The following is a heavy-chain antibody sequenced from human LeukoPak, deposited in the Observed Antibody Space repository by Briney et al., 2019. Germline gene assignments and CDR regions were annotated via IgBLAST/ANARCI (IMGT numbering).Heavy chain of an antibody. V-gene: IGHV3-7*01. J-gene: IGHJ6*02. CDR2: IKQDGSEK. CDR1: GFTFSSYW. Sequence: PGGSLRLSCAASGFTFSSYWMSWVRQAPGKGLEWVANIKQDGSEKYYVDSVKGRFTISRDNAKNSLYLQMNSLRAEDTAVYYCARHIVATINPYYYYYGMDVWGQGTTVTVSS. CDR3: ARHIVATINPYYYYYGMDV. D-gene: IGHD5-12*01.